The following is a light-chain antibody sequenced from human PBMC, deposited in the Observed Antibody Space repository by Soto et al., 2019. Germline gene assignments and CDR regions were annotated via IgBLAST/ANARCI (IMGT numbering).Light chain of an antibody. V-gene: IGKV1-39*01. Sequence: DIQMTQSPSSLSASVGDRVTITCRASQSIHIHLNWYQQKPGKAPKLLIYAKSNLQSGVPSRFSGSGSGTDFTLTISNLQPEDFGSYYCQQSDRVPLTFGGGTKVGSK. CDR3: QQSDRVPLT. CDR2: AKS. CDR1: QSIHIH. J-gene: IGKJ4*01.